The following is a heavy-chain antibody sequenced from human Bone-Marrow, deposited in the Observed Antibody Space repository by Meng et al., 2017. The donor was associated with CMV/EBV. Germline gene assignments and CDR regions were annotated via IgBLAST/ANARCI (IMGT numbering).Heavy chain of an antibody. J-gene: IGHJ5*02. D-gene: IGHD6-6*01. CDR2: ISWNSGSI. V-gene: IGHV3-9*01. CDR3: ARGFRPYWFDP. Sequence: SLKISCAASGFTFDDYAMHWVRQAPGKGLEWVSGISWNSGSIGYADSVKGRFTISRDNAKNSLYLQMNSLRAEDTAVYYCARGFRPYWFDPWGQGTLVTVSS. CDR1: GFTFDDYA.